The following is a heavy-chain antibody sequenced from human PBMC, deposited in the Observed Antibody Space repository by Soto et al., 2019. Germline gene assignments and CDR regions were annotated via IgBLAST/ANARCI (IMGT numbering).Heavy chain of an antibody. CDR1: GGSISSSSYY. CDR3: ARHFVAVVIKGWGY. J-gene: IGHJ4*02. Sequence: PSETLSLTCTVSGGSISSSSYYWDWLRQPPGKGLEWIGTTYYNGNAYYNPSLKSRVSMSVDTSKNQFSLKLVSVTAADTAVYYWARHFVAVVIKGWGYWGQGTLVTVSS. CDR2: TYYNGNA. V-gene: IGHV4-39*01. D-gene: IGHD3-10*01.